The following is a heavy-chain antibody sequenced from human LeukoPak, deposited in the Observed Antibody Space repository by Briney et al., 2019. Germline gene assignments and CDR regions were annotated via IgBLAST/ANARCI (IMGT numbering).Heavy chain of an antibody. CDR3: ARDGRYCSSTSCYEDYYYGMDV. D-gene: IGHD2-2*01. Sequence: GASVTVSCKASGYTFTSYGISWVRQAPGQGLEWMGWISAYNGNTNYAQKLQGRVTMTTDTSTSTAYMELRSLRSDDTAVYYCARDGRYCSSTSCYEDYYYGMDVWGQGTTVTVSS. CDR1: GYTFTSYG. CDR2: ISAYNGNT. V-gene: IGHV1-18*01. J-gene: IGHJ6*02.